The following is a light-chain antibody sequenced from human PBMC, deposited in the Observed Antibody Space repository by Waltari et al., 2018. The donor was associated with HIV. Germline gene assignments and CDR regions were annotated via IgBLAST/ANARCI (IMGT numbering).Light chain of an antibody. CDR1: QSVSSSY. CDR3: MQALQTPRT. CDR2: LGS. Sequence: ESVLTQSPGTLSLSPGERATLSCRASQSVSSSYLAWYQQKPGQSPQLLIYLGSHRASGVPDRFSGSGSGTDFTLKISRVEAGDVGVYYCMQALQTPRTFGQGTKVEIK. J-gene: IGKJ1*01. V-gene: IGKV2-28*01.